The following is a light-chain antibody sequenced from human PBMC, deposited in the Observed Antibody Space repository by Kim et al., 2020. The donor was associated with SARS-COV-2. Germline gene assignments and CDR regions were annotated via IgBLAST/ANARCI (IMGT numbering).Light chain of an antibody. V-gene: IGLV3-19*01. CDR1: SLKSYY. Sequence: VAQGQTDSVQCARDSLKSYYSAGYQQEPGQAPIVVVYGKNNRPSGIPDRFSGSSSGNTASLPITGTQAGDEADYYCNSRDNNDYVLFGGGTRLTVL. CDR3: NSRDNNDYVL. J-gene: IGLJ2*01. CDR2: GKN.